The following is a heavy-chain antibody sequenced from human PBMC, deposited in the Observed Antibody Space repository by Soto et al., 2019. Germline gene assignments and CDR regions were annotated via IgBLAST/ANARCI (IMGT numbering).Heavy chain of an antibody. CDR1: GGSVNIGTYY. J-gene: IGHJ4*01. CDR2: SHYSGST. D-gene: IGHD2-21*01. CDR3: TRGGDAYKNGH. Sequence: QVQLQESGPGLVKPSETLSLTCTVPGGSVNIGTYYWSLIRQPPGKGLEWIGFSHYSGSTNYNPSLKSRVTMSVDTSKNQFSLKLTSVNAADTAVYYCTRGGDAYKNGHWGQVTLVTVSS. V-gene: IGHV4-61*01.